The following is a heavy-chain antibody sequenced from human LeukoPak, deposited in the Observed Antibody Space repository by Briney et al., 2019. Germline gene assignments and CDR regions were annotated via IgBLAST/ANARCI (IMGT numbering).Heavy chain of an antibody. D-gene: IGHD3-10*01. V-gene: IGHV4-34*01. CDR2: IYYSGST. CDR3: AREMQDKSLQWIGELKKYYYYYMDV. CDR1: GGSFSGYY. J-gene: IGHJ6*03. Sequence: SETLSLTCAVYGGSFSGYYWGWIRQPPGKGLEWIGNIYYSGSTYYNPSLKSRVTISVDTSKNQFSLKLSSVTAADTAVYYCAREMQDKSLQWIGELKKYYYYYMDVWGKGTTVIVSS.